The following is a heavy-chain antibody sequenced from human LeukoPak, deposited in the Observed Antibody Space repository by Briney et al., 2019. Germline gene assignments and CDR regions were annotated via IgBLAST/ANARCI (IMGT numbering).Heavy chain of an antibody. J-gene: IGHJ3*01. CDR2: ISSSSTYT. V-gene: IGHV3-21*01. CDR3: ARDAATVTPFF. Sequence: GGSLRLSCTVSGHPFSSFTLNWVRQSPGKGLEWVSSISSSSTYTYYADSVKGRFTISRDNAKNSLYLQMNSLRAEDTAVYYCARDAATVTPFFWGQGTMVTVSS. CDR1: GHPFSSFT. D-gene: IGHD4-17*01.